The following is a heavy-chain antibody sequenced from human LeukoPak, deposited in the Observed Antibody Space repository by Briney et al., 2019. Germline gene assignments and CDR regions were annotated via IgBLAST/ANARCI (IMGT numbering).Heavy chain of an antibody. CDR1: GFTFSNAW. CDR3: VKEGGFRIPFDY. Sequence: PGGSLRLSCAASGFTFSNAWMSWVRQAPGQGLEWVAVISVSATATNYAASVKGRFTISRDDSKNTLYLQMNSLRVEDTAAYYCVKEGGFRIPFDYWGQGTLVTVSS. J-gene: IGHJ4*02. D-gene: IGHD2-15*01. V-gene: IGHV3-23*01. CDR2: ISVSATAT.